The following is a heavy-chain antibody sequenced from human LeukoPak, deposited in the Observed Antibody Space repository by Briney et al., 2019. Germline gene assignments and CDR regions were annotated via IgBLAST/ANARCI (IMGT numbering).Heavy chain of an antibody. D-gene: IGHD2-21*02. Sequence: PGGSLRLSCAASGFTFSSYSMNWVRQAPGKGLEWVSSISGSGSYTYYADSVKGRFTISRDNSKNTLYLQMNSLRAEDTAVYYCAKEGCGGDCYSGYYYYYYYMDVWGKGTTVTISS. CDR3: AKEGCGGDCYSGYYYYYYYMDV. J-gene: IGHJ6*03. V-gene: IGHV3-21*01. CDR2: ISGSGSYT. CDR1: GFTFSSYS.